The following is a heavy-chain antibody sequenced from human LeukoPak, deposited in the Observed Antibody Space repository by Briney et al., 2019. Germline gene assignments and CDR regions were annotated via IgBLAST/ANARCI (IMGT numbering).Heavy chain of an antibody. Sequence: KSSETLSLTCAVYGGSFSGYYWSWNRQPPGKGLEWIGEINHSGSTNYNPSLKSRVTISVDTSKNQFSLKLSSVTAADTAVYYCARGVHCSGGSCYFYWGQGTLVTVSS. V-gene: IGHV4-34*01. D-gene: IGHD2-15*01. CDR1: GGSFSGYY. J-gene: IGHJ4*02. CDR3: ARGVHCSGGSCYFY. CDR2: INHSGST.